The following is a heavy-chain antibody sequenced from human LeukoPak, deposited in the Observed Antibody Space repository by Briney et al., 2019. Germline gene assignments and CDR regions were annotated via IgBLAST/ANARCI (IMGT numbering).Heavy chain of an antibody. D-gene: IGHD3-10*01. CDR3: ARSDYYGSESYPWDWFDP. J-gene: IGHJ5*02. V-gene: IGHV5-51*01. CDR1: GYSFTSYW. Sequence: GESLKISCKGSGYSFTSYWIGWVRQMPGKGLEWMGIIYPGDSDTRYSPSFQGQVTISADKSISTAYLQWSSLKASDTAMYYCARSDYYGSESYPWDWFDPWGQGTLVTVSS. CDR2: IYPGDSDT.